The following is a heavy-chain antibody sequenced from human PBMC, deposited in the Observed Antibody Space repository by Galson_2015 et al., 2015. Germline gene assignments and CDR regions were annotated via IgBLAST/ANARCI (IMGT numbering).Heavy chain of an antibody. D-gene: IGHD2-15*01. CDR1: GFSFRTYS. V-gene: IGHV3-48*02. CDR2: INPGSTTI. CDR3: ARDFGLGFCSDTSCRYFDY. J-gene: IGHJ4*02. Sequence: SLRLSCAASGFSFRTYSMNWVRQAPGKGLEWLSFINPGSTTIYYADSVKGRFTVSRDNAKNSLYLQINSLRDDDTAVYYCARDFGLGFCSDTSCRYFDYWGEGTLVTVSS.